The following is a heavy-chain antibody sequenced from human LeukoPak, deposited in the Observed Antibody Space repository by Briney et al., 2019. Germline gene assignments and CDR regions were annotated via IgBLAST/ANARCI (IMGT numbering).Heavy chain of an antibody. CDR3: ARGQYYYDSSGYGH. V-gene: IGHV4-39*07. CDR2: IYYSGST. J-gene: IGHJ4*02. D-gene: IGHD3-22*01. Sequence: PSETLSLTCTVSGGSISSSSYYWGWIRQPPGKGLEWIGSIYYSGSTYYNPSLKSRVTISVDTSKNQFSLKLSSVTAADTAVYYCARGQYYYDSSGYGHWGQGTLVTVSS. CDR1: GGSISSSSYY.